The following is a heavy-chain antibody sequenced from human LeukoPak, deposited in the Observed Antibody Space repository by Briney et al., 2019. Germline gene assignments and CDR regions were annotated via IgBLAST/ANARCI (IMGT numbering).Heavy chain of an antibody. D-gene: IGHD3-9*01. CDR2: IYSGGST. J-gene: IGHJ3*02. V-gene: IGHV3-53*01. Sequence: GGSLTLSCAASGFTFSSYAMSWVRQAPGKGLEWVSVIYSGGSTDYADSVKGRFTISRDTSKNTLYLQMNSLRVEDTAVYYRARSSHYDILTGYSEEDAFDIWGQGTMVTVSS. CDR3: ARSSHYDILTGYSEEDAFDI. CDR1: GFTFSSYA.